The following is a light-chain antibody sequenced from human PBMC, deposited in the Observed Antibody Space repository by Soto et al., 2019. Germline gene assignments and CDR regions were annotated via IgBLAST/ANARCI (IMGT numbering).Light chain of an antibody. Sequence: EIVSTQSPGTLSLSPGERATLSCRASQSVSSSYLAWYQQKPGQAPRLLIYGASSRATGIPDRFSGSGSGTDFTLTISRLEPEDFAVYYCQQYGSLPITFGQGTRLEIK. J-gene: IGKJ5*01. V-gene: IGKV3-20*01. CDR3: QQYGSLPIT. CDR1: QSVSSSY. CDR2: GAS.